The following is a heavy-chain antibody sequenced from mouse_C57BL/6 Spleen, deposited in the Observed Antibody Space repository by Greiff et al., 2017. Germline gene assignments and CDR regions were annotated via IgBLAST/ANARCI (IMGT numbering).Heavy chain of an antibody. CDR3: ARAGAHYYGSSPYWYFDV. CDR1: GFTFSSYA. CDR2: ISDGGSYT. J-gene: IGHJ1*03. D-gene: IGHD1-1*01. V-gene: IGHV5-4*03. Sequence: EVMLVESGGGLVKPGGSLKLSCAASGFTFSSYAMSWVRQTPEKRLEWVATISDGGSYTYYPDNVKGRFTISRDNAKNNLYLQMSHLKSEDTAMYYCARAGAHYYGSSPYWYFDVWGTGTTVTVSS.